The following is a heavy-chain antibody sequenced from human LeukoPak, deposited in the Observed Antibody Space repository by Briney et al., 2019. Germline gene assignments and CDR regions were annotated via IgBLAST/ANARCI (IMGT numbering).Heavy chain of an antibody. CDR1: GFTFSSYA. V-gene: IGHV3-23*01. Sequence: GGSLRLSCVASGFTFSSYAMSWVRQAPGKGLEWVSAISGSGGSTYYADSVKGRFTISRDNSKNTLYLQMNSLRAEDTAVYYCAKGYCSSTSCYARFDYWGQGTLVTVSS. CDR2: ISGSGGST. D-gene: IGHD2-2*01. CDR3: AKGYCSSTSCYARFDY. J-gene: IGHJ4*02.